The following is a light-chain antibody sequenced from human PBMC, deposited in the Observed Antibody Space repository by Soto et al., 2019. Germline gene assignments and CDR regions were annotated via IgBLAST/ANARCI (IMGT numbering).Light chain of an antibody. CDR3: SSYTSSSTVV. CDR2: DVG. J-gene: IGLJ2*01. V-gene: IGLV2-14*03. CDR1: SSDVGGYNY. Sequence: QSVLTQPASVSGSPGQSITISCTGTSSDVGGYNYVSWYQHHPGKAPKLMIYDVGNRPSGVSNRFSGSKSGNTASLTISGLQAEDEADYYCSSYTSSSTVVFGGGTKLTV.